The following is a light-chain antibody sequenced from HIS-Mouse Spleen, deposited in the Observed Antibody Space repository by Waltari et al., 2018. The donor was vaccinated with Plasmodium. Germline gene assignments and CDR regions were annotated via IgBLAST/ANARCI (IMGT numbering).Light chain of an antibody. CDR1: NLGAKY. CDR3: QAWDSSTVV. CDR2: QDS. V-gene: IGLV3-1*01. J-gene: IGLJ2*01. Sequence: SYELTQPPSVSVSPGQTASITCSGDNLGAKYACWYQQTPGQSPVLVIYQDSKRPSGFPERFSGSNSGNTATLTISGTQAMDEADYYCQAWDSSTVVFGGGTKLTVL.